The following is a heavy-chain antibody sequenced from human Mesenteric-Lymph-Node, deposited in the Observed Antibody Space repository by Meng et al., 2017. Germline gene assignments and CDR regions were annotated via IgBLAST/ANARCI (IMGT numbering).Heavy chain of an antibody. V-gene: IGHV1-2*02. CDR2: SNPNSGGT. CDR3: AGAGYYGSGSYPYYYYYGMDV. CDR1: GYTFPGYY. Sequence: SVTVSRKASGYTFPGYYMHWVRQAPGQGLAWMGWSNPNSGGTNYAQKFQSRVTMTRDTSSSTAYMELSRLRSDDTAVYYCAGAGYYGSGSYPYYYYYGMDVWGQGTTVTVSS. D-gene: IGHD3-10*01. J-gene: IGHJ6*02.